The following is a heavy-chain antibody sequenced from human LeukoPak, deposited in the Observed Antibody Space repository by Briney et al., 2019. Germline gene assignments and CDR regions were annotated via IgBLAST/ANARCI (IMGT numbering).Heavy chain of an antibody. J-gene: IGHJ6*03. CDR2: IYYSGST. CDR3: ARLVSSGWLDYYYYYMDV. D-gene: IGHD6-19*01. Sequence: SETLSLTCTVSGGSISSSSYYWGWIRQPPGKGLEWIGTIYYSGSTYYNPSLKSRVTISVDTSKNQFSLKLSSVTAADTAVYYCARLVSSGWLDYYYYYMDVWGKGTTVTVSS. CDR1: GGSISSSSYY. V-gene: IGHV4-39*01.